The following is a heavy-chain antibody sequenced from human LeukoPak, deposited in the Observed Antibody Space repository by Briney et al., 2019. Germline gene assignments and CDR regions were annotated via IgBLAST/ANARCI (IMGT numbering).Heavy chain of an antibody. Sequence: SETLSLTCTVSGGSINSYYWSWIRQPPGKGPEWIGHMYYSGGTNYNPSLKSRVAISVDTSKNQFSLKLSSVTAADTAVYYCIRRCKDAYTLYCFDYWGQGTLVTVSS. CDR3: IRRCKDAYTLYCFDY. CDR2: MYYSGGT. J-gene: IGHJ4*02. D-gene: IGHD5-24*01. CDR1: GGSINSYY. V-gene: IGHV4-59*01.